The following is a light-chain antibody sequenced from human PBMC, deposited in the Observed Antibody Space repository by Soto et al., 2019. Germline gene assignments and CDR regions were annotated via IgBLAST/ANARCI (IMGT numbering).Light chain of an antibody. CDR3: HSYDSSLSASV. J-gene: IGLJ1*01. Sequence: QSVLTQTPSVSGAPGQRVTISCTGRSSNIGAGYDVHWYQHLPGTAPKLLIYGTTNRPSGVPDRFSGSKSGFSASLAITGLQAEDEADYYCHSYDSSLSASVFGAGTKVTVL. V-gene: IGLV1-40*01. CDR1: SSNIGAGYD. CDR2: GTT.